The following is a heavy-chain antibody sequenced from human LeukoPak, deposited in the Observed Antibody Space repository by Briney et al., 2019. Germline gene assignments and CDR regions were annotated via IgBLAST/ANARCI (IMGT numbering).Heavy chain of an antibody. CDR3: ARAGPVRDSFGGVIVWFDP. V-gene: IGHV1-2*06. CDR2: INPNSGRT. J-gene: IGHJ5*02. D-gene: IGHD3-16*02. Sequence: ASVKVSCKASGYTFTGYYMHWVRQAPGPGLEWMGRINPNSGRTNYAQKFHRRVTMTRDTSISTAYMEMSRLTSDHTAVYDGARAGPVRDSFGGVIVWFDPWGQGTLVTVSS. CDR1: GYTFTGYY.